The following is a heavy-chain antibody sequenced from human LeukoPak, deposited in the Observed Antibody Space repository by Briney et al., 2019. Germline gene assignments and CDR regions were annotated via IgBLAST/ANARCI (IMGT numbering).Heavy chain of an antibody. D-gene: IGHD6-19*01. V-gene: IGHV3-48*03. CDR3: ARAPWLSHFDY. CDR2: ISSSGSTI. J-gene: IGHJ4*02. Sequence: PGGSLRLSCAASGFTLSSYEINWVRPAPGKGLEWVSYISSSGSTIYYADSVKGRFTISRDNAKNSLYLQMNSLRAEDTAVYYCARAPWLSHFDYWGQGTLVTVSS. CDR1: GFTLSSYE.